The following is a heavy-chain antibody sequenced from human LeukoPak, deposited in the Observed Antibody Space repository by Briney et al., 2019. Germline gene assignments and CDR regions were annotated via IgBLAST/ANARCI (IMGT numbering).Heavy chain of an antibody. CDR1: GFTFSSYG. CDR2: ISYDGSNK. V-gene: IGHV3-30*18. D-gene: IGHD3-22*01. J-gene: IGHJ4*02. Sequence: GGSLRLSCAASGFTFSSYGMHWVRQAPGKGLEWVAAISYDGSNKYYADSVKGRFTISRDNSKNTLYLQMNSLRAEDTAVYYCAKGEHYYDSSGYYDPNFDYWGQGTLVTVSS. CDR3: AKGEHYYDSSGYYDPNFDY.